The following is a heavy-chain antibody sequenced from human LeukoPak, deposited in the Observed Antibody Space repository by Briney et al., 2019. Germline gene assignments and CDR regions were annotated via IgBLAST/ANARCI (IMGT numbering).Heavy chain of an antibody. CDR2: IYYSGCT. D-gene: IGHD6-19*01. Sequence: SETLSLTCTVSGGSISSSSYYWGWIRQPPGKGLEWIGSIYYSGCTYYNPSLKSRVTISVDTSKNQFSLKLSSVTAADTAVYYCAREHIAVAASLDYWGQGTLVTVSS. CDR1: GGSISSSSYY. CDR3: AREHIAVAASLDY. V-gene: IGHV4-39*07. J-gene: IGHJ4*02.